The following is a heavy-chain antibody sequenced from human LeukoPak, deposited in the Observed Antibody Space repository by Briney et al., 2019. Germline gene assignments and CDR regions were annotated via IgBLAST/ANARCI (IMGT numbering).Heavy chain of an antibody. CDR1: GGSISTYY. V-gene: IGHV4-59*01. J-gene: IGHJ5*02. CDR3: ARRGAVVVPAAMSHPGNNWFDP. D-gene: IGHD2-2*01. CDR2: IYHSGST. Sequence: SETLSLTCTVSGGSISTYYWNWIRQPPGKGLEWLGYIYHSGSTNYNPSLQSRVTISVDTSKNQFSLNLNSVTAADTAVYYCARRGAVVVPAAMSHPGNNWFDPWGQGTLVTVSS.